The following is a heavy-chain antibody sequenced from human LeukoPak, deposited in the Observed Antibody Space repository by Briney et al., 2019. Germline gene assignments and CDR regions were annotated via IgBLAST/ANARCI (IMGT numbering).Heavy chain of an antibody. CDR2: IAWNRGNI. V-gene: IGHV3-9*03. CDR1: GFSFDDYA. J-gene: IGHJ2*01. D-gene: IGHD2-21*02. Sequence: GRSLRLSCAVSGFSFDDYAMHWVRQAPGKGLEWDSGIAWNRGNIRYAASVKGRFTISRDTAKNSLYLQMNSLREEDMALYYCAKTSTSYCTGDCLPGYFDLWGRGTLVTVSS. CDR3: AKTSTSYCTGDCLPGYFDL.